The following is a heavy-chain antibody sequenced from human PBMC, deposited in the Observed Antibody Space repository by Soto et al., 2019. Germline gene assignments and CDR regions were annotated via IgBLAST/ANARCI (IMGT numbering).Heavy chain of an antibody. D-gene: IGHD4-4*01. J-gene: IGHJ4*02. CDR3: ARTPTVEMATVLVPYYFDY. V-gene: IGHV4-4*02. Sequence: SETLSLTCAVSGGSIRSNNWWTWVRQPPGKGLEWIGEIYHSGSTNYNPSLKSRVTISVEKSKNQFSLNLSSVTAADTAVYYCARTPTVEMATVLVPYYFDYWGQGTLVTVSS. CDR2: IYHSGST. CDR1: GGSIRSNNW.